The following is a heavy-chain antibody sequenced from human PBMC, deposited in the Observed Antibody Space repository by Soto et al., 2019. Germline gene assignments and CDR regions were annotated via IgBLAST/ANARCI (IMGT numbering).Heavy chain of an antibody. D-gene: IGHD3-22*01. Sequence: ASVKVSCKASGYTFTDYYIHWVRQAPGQGLEWMGWINPTGGGTNYAQKFRGRVTMTRDTSTSTAYLELSRLTSDDTAVFYCARSFSSRYFYNKYAMDVWGQGTTVTVSS. CDR1: GYTFTDYY. CDR3: ARSFSSRYFYNKYAMDV. V-gene: IGHV1-2*02. CDR2: INPTGGGT. J-gene: IGHJ6*02.